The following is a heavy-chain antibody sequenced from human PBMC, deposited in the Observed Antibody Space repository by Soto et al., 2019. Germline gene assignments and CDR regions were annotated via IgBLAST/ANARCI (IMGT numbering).Heavy chain of an antibody. Sequence: QVHLQESGPGLVKPSETLSLTCSVSGGSVSSGSSYWSWIRQPPGKGLEWIGHVFFNGNTDYNPSLKHRAXTXVYXSTTQFSLRLTSVTAADTAVYYCSRRGEWKGWFDSWGQGTLVSVSS. J-gene: IGHJ5*01. CDR2: VFFNGNT. D-gene: IGHD3-16*01. CDR1: GGSVSSGSSY. CDR3: SRRGEWKGWFDS. V-gene: IGHV4-61*01.